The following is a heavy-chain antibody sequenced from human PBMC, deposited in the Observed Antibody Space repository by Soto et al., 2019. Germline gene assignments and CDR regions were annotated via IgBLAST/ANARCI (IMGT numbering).Heavy chain of an antibody. CDR3: ARGRYGDY. V-gene: IGHV1-18*01. J-gene: IGHJ4*02. D-gene: IGHD1-1*01. CDR2: ISAHNGNT. CDR1: GYGFTTYG. Sequence: QVHLVQSGAEVKKPGASVKVSFKGSGYGFTTYGITWVRQAPGQGLEWMAWISAHNGNTNYAQKLQGRVTVTRDTSTSTTYMELRRRRSDDTAVYYCARGRYGDYWGQGALVTVSS.